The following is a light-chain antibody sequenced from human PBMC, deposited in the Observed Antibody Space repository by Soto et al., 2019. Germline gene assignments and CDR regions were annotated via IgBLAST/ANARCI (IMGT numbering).Light chain of an antibody. V-gene: IGLV2-14*01. CDR3: SSYSSSSTLYV. Sequence: QSALTQPASVSESPGQSITVSCTGTSSDVGGYNYVSWYQQHPGKAPKLMIYDVSDRPSGVSIRFSGSKSGNTASLTISGLQAEDEADHYCSSYSSSSTLYVFGTGTKVTVL. J-gene: IGLJ1*01. CDR1: SSDVGGYNY. CDR2: DVS.